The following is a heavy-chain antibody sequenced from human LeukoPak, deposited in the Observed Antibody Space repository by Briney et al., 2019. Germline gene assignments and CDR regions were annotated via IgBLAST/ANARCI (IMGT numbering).Heavy chain of an antibody. D-gene: IGHD3-9*01. Sequence: GGSLRLSCAASGFTFSSYWMSWVRQAPGKGLEWVANIKEDGSEKNYVDSVKGRFTISRDNAKNSLYPQMNSLRAEDMALYYCARDSADNLDWGQGTLVTVSS. J-gene: IGHJ4*02. V-gene: IGHV3-7*01. CDR2: IKEDGSEK. CDR1: GFTFSSYW. CDR3: ARDSADNLD.